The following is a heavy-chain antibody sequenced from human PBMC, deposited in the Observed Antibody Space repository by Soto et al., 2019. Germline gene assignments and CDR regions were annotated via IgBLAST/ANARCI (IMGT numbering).Heavy chain of an antibody. CDR2: ISRSGSTI. CDR3: ASLYGSGRYFGYYYGMDV. V-gene: IGHV3-11*01. D-gene: IGHD3-10*01. CDR1: GFTFSDYY. Sequence: QVQLVESGGGLVKPGGSLRLSCAASGFTFSDYYMSWIRQAPGKGLEWVSYISRSGSTIYYADSVKGRFTISRDNAKNSLYLQRNSLRAEDTAVYDCASLYGSGRYFGYYYGMDVWGQGTTVTVSS. J-gene: IGHJ6*02.